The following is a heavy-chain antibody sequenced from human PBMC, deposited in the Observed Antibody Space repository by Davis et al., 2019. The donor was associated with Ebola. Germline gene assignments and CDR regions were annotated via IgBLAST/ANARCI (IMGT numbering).Heavy chain of an antibody. CDR3: ARSSYQPDY. CDR1: GFTVSTNE. CDR2: ITGSGGST. D-gene: IGHD2-2*01. V-gene: IGHV3-23*01. J-gene: IGHJ4*02. Sequence: PGGSLRLSCAASGFTVSTNEINWVRQAPGKGLEWVSGITGSGGSTYYADSVKGRFTISRDNSKNTLYLQMNSLRAEDTAVYYCARSSYQPDYWGQGTLVTVSS.